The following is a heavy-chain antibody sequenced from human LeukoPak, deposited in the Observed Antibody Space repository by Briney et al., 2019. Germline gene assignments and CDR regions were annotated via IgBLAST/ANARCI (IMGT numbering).Heavy chain of an antibody. V-gene: IGHV3-23*01. Sequence: GGSLRLSCAASGFTFSSYAMSWVRQAPGKGLEWVSGISGSVVSTYYADSVKGRFTISRDNSKNTLYLQMNSLRAEDTAVYYCATEACGGDCYSGNTFDYWGQGTLVTVSS. CDR1: GFTFSSYA. D-gene: IGHD2-21*02. CDR2: ISGSVVST. CDR3: ATEACGGDCYSGNTFDY. J-gene: IGHJ4*02.